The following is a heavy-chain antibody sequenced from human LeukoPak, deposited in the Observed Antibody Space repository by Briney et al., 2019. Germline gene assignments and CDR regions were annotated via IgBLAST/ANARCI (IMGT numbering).Heavy chain of an antibody. D-gene: IGHD3-10*01. V-gene: IGHV4-31*03. CDR3: VSYGSGTYYADY. Sequence: PSETLSLTCTVSGGSIGSGAYYWTWIRQHPGKGLEWIGYIYYSGSTYYNPSLKSRVTISVDTSKNQFSLELNSVTAADTAVYYRVSYGSGTYYADYWGQGTLVTVSS. CDR2: IYYSGST. J-gene: IGHJ4*02. CDR1: GGSIGSGAYY.